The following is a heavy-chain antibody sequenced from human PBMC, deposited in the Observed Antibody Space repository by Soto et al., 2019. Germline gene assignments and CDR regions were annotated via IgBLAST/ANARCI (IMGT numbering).Heavy chain of an antibody. CDR2: IIPYYNTL. CDR3: ASGASLWYPYFFDS. V-gene: IGHV1-69*01. Sequence: QAQVVQSGAEVREPGSSVKLSCKASEGTFNSYAIAWVRQAPGQGLEWMGGIIPYYNTLNYAQKFQDRVTITADDSTNTVYMELSSLRSDDTAVYFCASGASLWYPYFFDSWAQGTLVTVSS. CDR1: EGTFNSYA. J-gene: IGHJ4*02. D-gene: IGHD6-13*01.